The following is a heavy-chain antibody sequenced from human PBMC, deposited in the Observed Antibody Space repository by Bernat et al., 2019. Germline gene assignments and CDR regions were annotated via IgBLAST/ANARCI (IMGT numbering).Heavy chain of an antibody. CDR1: GYTFTSDG. CDR2: ISAYNGNT. Sequence: QVQLVQSGAEVKKPGASVKVSCKASGYTFTSDGISWVRQAPGQGLEWRGWISAYNGNTNYAQKPQGRVTMTTDTSTSTDYMELRSLKSADAAVYYCARDRVAGAGDYYYGMDVWGQGTTVTVSS. CDR3: ARDRVAGAGDYYYGMDV. D-gene: IGHD3-10*01. V-gene: IGHV1-18*04. J-gene: IGHJ6*02.